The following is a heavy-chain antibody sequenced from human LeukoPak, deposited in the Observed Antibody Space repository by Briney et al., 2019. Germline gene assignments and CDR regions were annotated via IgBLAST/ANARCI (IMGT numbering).Heavy chain of an antibody. Sequence: GGSLRLSCAASGFTFSSYSMNWVRQAPGKGLECVSSISSSSSYIYYADSVKGRFTISRDNAKNSLYLQMNSLRAEDTAVYYCARDHXLYRNYDFWSGAYYYYGMDVWGQGTTVTVPS. CDR2: ISSSSSYI. CDR3: ARDHXLYRNYDFWSGAYYYYGMDV. V-gene: IGHV3-21*01. D-gene: IGHD3-3*01. J-gene: IGHJ6*02. CDR1: GFTFSSYS.